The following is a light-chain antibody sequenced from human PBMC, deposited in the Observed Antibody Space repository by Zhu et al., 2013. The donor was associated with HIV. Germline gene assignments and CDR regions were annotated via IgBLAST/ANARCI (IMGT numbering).Light chain of an antibody. Sequence: QSALTQPASVSGSPGQSITISCTGTSSDVGGYNYVSWYQQHPGKAPKLMIYEVSNRPSGVSNRFSGSKSGNTASLTISGLQAEDEADYYCSSYTSISTGYAFGTGTKVTVL. CDR2: EVS. CDR1: SSDVGGYNY. CDR3: SSYTSISTGYA. V-gene: IGLV2-14*01. J-gene: IGLJ1*01.